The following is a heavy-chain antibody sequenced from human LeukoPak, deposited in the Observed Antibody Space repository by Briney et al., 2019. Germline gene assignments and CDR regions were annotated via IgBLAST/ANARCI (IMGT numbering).Heavy chain of an antibody. D-gene: IGHD2-2*01. Sequence: SVKVSCKASGGTFSSYAISWVRQAPGQGLEWMGGIIPIFGIANYAQKFQGRVTITADESTSTAYMELSSLRSEDTAVYYCARGPENQLLWGYYWYFDLWGRGTLVTVSS. J-gene: IGHJ2*01. CDR1: GGTFSSYA. CDR3: ARGPENQLLWGYYWYFDL. V-gene: IGHV1-69*13. CDR2: IIPIFGIA.